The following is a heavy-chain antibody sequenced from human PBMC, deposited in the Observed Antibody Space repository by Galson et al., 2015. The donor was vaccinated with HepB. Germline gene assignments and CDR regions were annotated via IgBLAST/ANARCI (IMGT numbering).Heavy chain of an antibody. CDR3: ATRGGYCTSTGCPQVY. CDR2: IKSKADGGTI. Sequence: SLRLSCAASGFTFSNAWMSWVRQAPGKGLEWVGRIKSKADGGTIDYAAPVKGRFTISRDDSANTLFLQMNSLKTEDTAVYHCATRGGYCTSTGCPQVYWGQGTLVTVSS. V-gene: IGHV3-15*01. J-gene: IGHJ4*02. D-gene: IGHD2-2*03. CDR1: GFTFSNAW.